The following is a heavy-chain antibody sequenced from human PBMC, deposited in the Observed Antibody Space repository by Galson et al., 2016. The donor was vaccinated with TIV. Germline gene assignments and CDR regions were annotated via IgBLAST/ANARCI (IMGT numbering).Heavy chain of an antibody. CDR2: VMNVPAIT. CDR3: ATSISTSGAFDY. CDR1: GFNFTVYA. Sequence: LRLSCAASGFNFTVYAMSWVRQVPGKGLEWVSEVMNVPAITSYADSVKGRFTISIDTSKNTLSLQMNSLRADDTAAYYCATSISTSGAFDYWGQGTLVTVSA. D-gene: IGHD5-12*01. J-gene: IGHJ4*02. V-gene: IGHV3-23*01.